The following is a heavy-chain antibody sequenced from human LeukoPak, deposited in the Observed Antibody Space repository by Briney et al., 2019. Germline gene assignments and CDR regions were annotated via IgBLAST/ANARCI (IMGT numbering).Heavy chain of an antibody. J-gene: IGHJ3*02. CDR3: ARDSSSYDAFDI. D-gene: IGHD6-13*01. CDR2: ISYDGSNK. V-gene: IGHV3-30-3*01. Sequence: GGSLILSCAASGFTFSSYAMHWARQAPGKGLEWVAVISYDGSNKYYADSVKGRFTISRDNSKNTLYLQMNSLRAEDTAVYYCARDSSSYDAFDIWGQGTMVTVSS. CDR1: GFTFSSYA.